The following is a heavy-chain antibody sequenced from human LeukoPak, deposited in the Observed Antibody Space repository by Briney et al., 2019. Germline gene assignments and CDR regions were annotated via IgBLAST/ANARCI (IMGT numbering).Heavy chain of an antibody. V-gene: IGHV1-18*01. D-gene: IGHD2-2*01. CDR2: ISAYNGNT. CDR3: ARRYCSSTSCYRRWFDP. J-gene: IGHJ5*02. Sequence: GASVKVSCKASGYTFTSYGISWVRQAPGQGLEWMGWISAYNGNTNYAQKLQGRVTMTTDTSTSTAYMELRSLRPDDTAVYYCARRYCSSTSCYRRWFDPWGQGTLVTVSS. CDR1: GYTFTSYG.